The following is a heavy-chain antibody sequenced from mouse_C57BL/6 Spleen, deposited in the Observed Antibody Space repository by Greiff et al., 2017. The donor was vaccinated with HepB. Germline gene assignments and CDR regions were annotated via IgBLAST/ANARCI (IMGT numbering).Heavy chain of an antibody. J-gene: IGHJ1*03. CDR1: GYTFTSYW. CDR3: ARRRNFDV. CDR2: IDPSDSYT. V-gene: IGHV1-69*01. Sequence: QVQLQQSGAELVMPGASVKLSCKASGYTFTSYWMHWVKQRPGQGLEWIGEIDPSDSYTNYNQKFKGKSTLTVDKSSSTAYMELSSLTSEDSAVYYCARRRNFDVWGTGTTVTVSS.